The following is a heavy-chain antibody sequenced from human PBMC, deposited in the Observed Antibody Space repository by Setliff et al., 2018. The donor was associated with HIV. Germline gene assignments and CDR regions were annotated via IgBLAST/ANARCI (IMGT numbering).Heavy chain of an antibody. J-gene: IGHJ2*01. CDR2: IKQEGSEK. D-gene: IGHD6-19*01. CDR1: GFSFRSYW. Sequence: GGSLRLSCAASGFSFRSYWMSWVRQAPGRGLEWVANIKQEGSEKYYVDSVKGRFTVSRENAKNSLYLQMNTLRAEDTAVYYCASIALAGDSWYFDLWGRGTLVTVSS. CDR3: ASIALAGDSWYFDL. V-gene: IGHV3-7*01.